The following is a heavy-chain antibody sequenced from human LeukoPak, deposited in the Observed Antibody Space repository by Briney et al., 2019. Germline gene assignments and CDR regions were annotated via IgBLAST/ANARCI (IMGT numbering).Heavy chain of an antibody. CDR1: GFSFSNYE. CDR2: ISSSGSTT. D-gene: IGHD3-10*01. J-gene: IGHJ4*02. CDR3: ARTSGLF. Sequence: GGSLRLSCAGSGFSFSNYEMNWVRQAPGKGLEWVSYISSSGSTTYYADSVKGRFTISRDNVKNSLFLQMNSLRAEDTAVYYCARTSGLFWGQGTLVTVSS. V-gene: IGHV3-48*03.